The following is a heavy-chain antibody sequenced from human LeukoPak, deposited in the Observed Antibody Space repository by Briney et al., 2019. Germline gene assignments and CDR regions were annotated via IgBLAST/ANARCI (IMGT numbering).Heavy chain of an antibody. CDR2: INPNSGGT. V-gene: IGHV1-2*06. CDR3: ASSSGWYPRDAFDN. Sequence: ASVKVSCKASGYTFTGYYMHWVRQAPGQGLEWMGRINPNSGGTNYAQKFQGRVTMTRDTSISTAYMDLSRLRSDDTAVYYCASSSGWYPRDAFDNWGQGTMVTVSS. J-gene: IGHJ3*02. CDR1: GYTFTGYY. D-gene: IGHD6-19*01.